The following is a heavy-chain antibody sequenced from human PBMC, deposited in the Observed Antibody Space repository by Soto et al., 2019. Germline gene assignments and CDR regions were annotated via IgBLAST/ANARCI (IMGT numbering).Heavy chain of an antibody. D-gene: IGHD3-16*01. Sequence: EVQLLESGGGLVQPGGSLRLSCATSGFTFSSYAMSWVRQAPGKGLEWVSAITGSGTSTYYADSLKGRFTISRDNSKNTLLLQMNSLRAEDRAVYYCARSSLGDPGGDPDYWGQGTLATVSS. J-gene: IGHJ4*02. CDR1: GFTFSSYA. CDR3: ARSSLGDPGGDPDY. V-gene: IGHV3-23*01. CDR2: ITGSGTST.